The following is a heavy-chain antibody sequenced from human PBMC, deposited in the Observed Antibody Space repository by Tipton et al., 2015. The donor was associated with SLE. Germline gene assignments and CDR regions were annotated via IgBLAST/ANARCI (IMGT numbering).Heavy chain of an antibody. D-gene: IGHD6-13*01. Sequence: TLSLTCTVSGGSIGSSSYYWDWVRQPPGKGLEWIGTIYSSGNTYYHPSLKSRVTISVDTPKNHFSLKLSSVTAADTAVYYCARHVSWGLDYWVQGTLVTVSS. J-gene: IGHJ4*02. CDR1: GGSIGSSSYY. CDR2: IYSSGNT. CDR3: ARHVSWGLDY. V-gene: IGHV4-39*07.